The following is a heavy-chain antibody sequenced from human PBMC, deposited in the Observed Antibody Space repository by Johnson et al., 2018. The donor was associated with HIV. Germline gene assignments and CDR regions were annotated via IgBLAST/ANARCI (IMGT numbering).Heavy chain of an antibody. J-gene: IGHJ3*02. V-gene: IGHV3-15*01. CDR1: GFTFSNAW. CDR3: TTPFHRHDAFDI. Sequence: VQLVESGGGVVQPGRSLRLSCAASGFTFSNAWMSWVRQAPGKGLEWVGRITSKTAGGTTDYAAPVKGRFTISRDDSKNTLYLQMNSLKTEDTAVYYCTTPFHRHDAFDIWGQGTMVTVSS. CDR2: ITSKTAGGTT.